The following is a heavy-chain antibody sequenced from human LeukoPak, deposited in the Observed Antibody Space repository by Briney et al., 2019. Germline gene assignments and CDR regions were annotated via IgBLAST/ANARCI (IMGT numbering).Heavy chain of an antibody. D-gene: IGHD2-2*02. V-gene: IGHV3-66*02. CDR2: IYSGGST. Sequence: GGSLRLSCVASGFTVSSNYMSWVRQAPGKGLEWVSVIYSGGSTYYADSVKGRFTISRDNSKNTLYLQMNSLRAEDTAVYYCARDRVVPAAIPTSWGQGTLVTVSS. CDR3: ARDRVVPAAIPTS. J-gene: IGHJ5*02. CDR1: GFTVSSNY.